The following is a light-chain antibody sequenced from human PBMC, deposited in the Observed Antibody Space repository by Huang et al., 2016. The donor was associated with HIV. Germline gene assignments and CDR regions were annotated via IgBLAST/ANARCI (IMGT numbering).Light chain of an antibody. J-gene: IGKJ4*01. CDR3: QHYNNWPPLVT. V-gene: IGKV3-15*01. Sequence: EIVMTQSPATLSVSPGERATVSCRASQSINSNLAWYQQKPGQAPRLLSYGASTRAAGIPGRFRGSGSATEFTLTISSLQSEDFAFYYCQHYNNWPPLVTFGGGTKVEIK. CDR2: GAS. CDR1: QSINSN.